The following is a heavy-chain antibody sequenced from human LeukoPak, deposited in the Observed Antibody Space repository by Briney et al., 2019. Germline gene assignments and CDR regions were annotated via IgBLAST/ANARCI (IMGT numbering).Heavy chain of an antibody. CDR3: ARAQVPIVVVPAAIDY. Sequence: GGSLRLSCAASGFSFSSYAMHWVRQAPGKGLEWVAVISYDGSNKYYADSVKGRFTISRDNSKNTLYLQMNSLRAEDTAVYYCARAQVPIVVVPAAIDYWGQGTLVTVSS. CDR1: GFSFSSYA. J-gene: IGHJ4*02. V-gene: IGHV3-30-3*01. CDR2: ISYDGSNK. D-gene: IGHD2-2*01.